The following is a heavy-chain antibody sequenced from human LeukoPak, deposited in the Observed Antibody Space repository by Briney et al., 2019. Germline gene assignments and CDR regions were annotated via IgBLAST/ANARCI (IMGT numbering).Heavy chain of an antibody. Sequence: GGSLRLSCAGSGFTFSSYWMHWVGQAPGKGLAGVSRINSDGSSTSYADSVKGRFTISRDNAKNTLYLQMNSLRAEDTAVYYCARWEPLPDAFDIWGQGTMVTVSS. CDR3: ARWEPLPDAFDI. V-gene: IGHV3-74*01. D-gene: IGHD1-26*01. CDR1: GFTFSSYW. CDR2: INSDGSST. J-gene: IGHJ3*02.